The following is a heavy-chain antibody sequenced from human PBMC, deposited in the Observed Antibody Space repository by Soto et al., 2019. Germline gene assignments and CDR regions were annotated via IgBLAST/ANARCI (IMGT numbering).Heavy chain of an antibody. CDR1: GYTFTNYY. V-gene: IGHV1-46*03. Sequence: QVQLVQSGAEVKKPGASVKVSCKASGYTFTNYYMHWVRQAPGQGLEWMGIINPSGGSTTYAQKFQGRITMTRDTSTSTVYMELSSLRSEDTAVYFCARGRGDNDFDPWGQGTLVTVSS. J-gene: IGHJ5*02. CDR3: ARGRGDNDFDP. CDR2: INPSGGST.